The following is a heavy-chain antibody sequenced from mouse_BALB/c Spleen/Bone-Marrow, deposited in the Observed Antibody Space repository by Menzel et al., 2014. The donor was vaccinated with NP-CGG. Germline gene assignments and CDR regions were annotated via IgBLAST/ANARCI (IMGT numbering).Heavy chain of an antibody. V-gene: IGHV1-14*01. J-gene: IGHJ2*01. CDR2: INPYYDVT. CDR3: ARGVDFDY. Sequence: EVQLQQSGPELVKPGASVKMSCKASEYTFLNYVMHWVKQKPGQGLEWIGYINPYYDVTKYNEKFKGKATLTSDKSSSTAYMELSSLTSEDSAVYYCARGVDFDYWGQGTTLTVSS. CDR1: EYTFLNYV.